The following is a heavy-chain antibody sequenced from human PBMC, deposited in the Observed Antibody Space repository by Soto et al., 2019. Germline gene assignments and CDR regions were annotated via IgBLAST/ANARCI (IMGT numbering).Heavy chain of an antibody. D-gene: IGHD2-15*01. J-gene: IGHJ4*02. CDR3: ARQNIVVVVAAVFFFDY. CDR2: IYYSGST. CDR1: GGSISSSSYY. Sequence: SETLSLTCTVSGGSISSSSYYWGWIRQPPGKGREGIGSIYYSGSTYYNPSLKSRLTISVDTSKNQFSLKLSSVTAADTAVYYCARQNIVVVVAAVFFFDYWGQGTLVTVSS. V-gene: IGHV4-39*01.